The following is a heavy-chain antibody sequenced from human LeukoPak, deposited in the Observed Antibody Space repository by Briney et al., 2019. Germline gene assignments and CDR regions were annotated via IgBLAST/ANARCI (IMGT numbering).Heavy chain of an antibody. CDR2: IYYSGTT. J-gene: IGHJ4*02. V-gene: IGHV4-59*01. D-gene: IGHD1-1*01. CDR3: ARAPGSAYNAYYFDY. CDR1: GGSISSYY. Sequence: PSETLSLTCTVSGGSISSYYWSWIRQPPGKGLEWIVYIYYSGTTNYNPSLKSRVTISVDPSKNQFSLKLSSVTAADTAVYYCARAPGSAYNAYYFDYWGQGTLVTVSS.